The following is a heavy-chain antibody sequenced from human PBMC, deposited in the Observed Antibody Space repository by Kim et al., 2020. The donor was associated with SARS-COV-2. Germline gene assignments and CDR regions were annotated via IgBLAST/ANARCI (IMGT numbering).Heavy chain of an antibody. CDR3: ARGGDDGSGSYWYYYNGMDV. J-gene: IGHJ6*02. V-gene: IGHV4-34*01. CDR1: GGSFSGYY. CDR2: INHSGST. D-gene: IGHD3-10*01. Sequence: SETLSLTCAVYGGSFSGYYWSWIRQPPGKGLEWIGEINHSGSTNYNPSLKSRVTISVDTSKNQFSLKLSSVTAADTAVYYCARGGDDGSGSYWYYYNGMDVWGQGTTGTVSS.